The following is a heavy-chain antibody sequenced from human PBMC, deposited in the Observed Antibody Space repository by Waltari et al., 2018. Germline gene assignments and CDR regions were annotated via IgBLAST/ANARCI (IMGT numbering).Heavy chain of an antibody. CDR3: ASNGITIFGVPESLFDP. V-gene: IGHV4-4*02. CDR1: GGSISSSNW. CDR2: IYHSGST. J-gene: IGHJ5*02. D-gene: IGHD3-3*01. Sequence: QVQLQESGPGLVKPSGTLSPTCAVSGGSISSSNWWSWVRQPPGKGLEWIGEIYHSGSTNYNPSLKSRVTISVDKSKNQFSLKLSSVTAADTAVYYCASNGITIFGVPESLFDPWGQGTLVTVSS.